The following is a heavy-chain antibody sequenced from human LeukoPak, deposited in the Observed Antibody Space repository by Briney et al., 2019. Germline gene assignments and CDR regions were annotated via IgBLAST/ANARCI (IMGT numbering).Heavy chain of an antibody. CDR2: INYNGDDT. Sequence: GGSLRLSCAASGFSFSSYAMSWVRQAPGKGLEWVSSINYNGDDTFYADSVKGRFTISRDNSKNTLYLQMNNLRAEDTAVYYCAKNDRGGWQPNWFDPWDQGTLVTVSS. J-gene: IGHJ5*02. CDR3: AKNDRGGWQPNWFDP. D-gene: IGHD6-19*01. V-gene: IGHV3-23*01. CDR1: GFSFSSYA.